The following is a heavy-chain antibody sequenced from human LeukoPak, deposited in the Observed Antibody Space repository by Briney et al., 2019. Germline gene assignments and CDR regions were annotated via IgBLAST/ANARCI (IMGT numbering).Heavy chain of an antibody. CDR2: ISGSGDNT. D-gene: IGHD6-19*01. J-gene: IGHJ4*02. V-gene: IGHV3-23*01. CDR1: GFTFSSYA. CDR3: ARDVIAVALYYFDY. Sequence: GGSLRLSCAASGFTFSSYAMSWVRQVPGKGLEWVSVISGSGDNTYYADSVKGRFTISRDNSKNTLYLQMNSLRAEDTAVYYCARDVIAVALYYFDYWGQGTLVTVSS.